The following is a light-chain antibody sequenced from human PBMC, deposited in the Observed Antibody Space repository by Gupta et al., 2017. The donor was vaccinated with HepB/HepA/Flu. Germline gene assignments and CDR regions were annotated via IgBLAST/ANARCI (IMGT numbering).Light chain of an antibody. CDR1: QNIRAY. V-gene: IGKV1-39*01. CDR3: QQTHSAPWT. CDR2: GAS. J-gene: IGKJ1*01. Sequence: DIQVTQSPLSLPASAGDRISITCPAGQNIRAYLNWYQQRPGKAPNLLIYGASNLQTGVPSRFSGSGSGTEFTLAISRLQLEDFATYCCQQTHSAPWTFGLGTKVDIK.